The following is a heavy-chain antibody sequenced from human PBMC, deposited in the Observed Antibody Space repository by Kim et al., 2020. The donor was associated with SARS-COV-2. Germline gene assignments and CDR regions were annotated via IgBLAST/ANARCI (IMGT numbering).Heavy chain of an antibody. J-gene: IGHJ6*02. CDR3: TTERYYDFWSGYFPGMDV. D-gene: IGHD3-3*01. Sequence: GGSLRLSCAASGFTFSNAWMSWVRQAPGKGLEWVGRIKSKTDGGTTDYAAPVKGRFTISRDDSKNTLYLQMNSLKTEDTAVYYCTTERYYDFWSGYFPGMDVWGQGTTVTVSS. CDR2: IKSKTDGGTT. CDR1: GFTFSNAW. V-gene: IGHV3-15*01.